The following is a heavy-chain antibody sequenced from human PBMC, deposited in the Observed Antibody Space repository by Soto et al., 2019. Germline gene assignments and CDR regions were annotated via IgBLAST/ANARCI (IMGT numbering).Heavy chain of an antibody. J-gene: IGHJ3*02. CDR3: ARGGGATPSRAFDI. CDR2: IIPILGIA. CDR1: GGTFSSYT. D-gene: IGHD2-15*01. V-gene: IGHV1-69*02. Sequence: ASLKVSCKASGGTFSSYTISWVRQAPGQGLEWMGRIIPILGIANYAQKFQGRVTITADKSTSTAYMELSSLRSEDTAVYYCARGGGATPSRAFDIWGQGTMLTVSS.